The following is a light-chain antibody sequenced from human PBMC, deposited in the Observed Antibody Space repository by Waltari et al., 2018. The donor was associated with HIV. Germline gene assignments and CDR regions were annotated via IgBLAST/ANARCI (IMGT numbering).Light chain of an antibody. CDR2: RNN. J-gene: IGLJ3*02. Sequence: QSVLTQPPSASETPGQRVTISCSGSSSNIGGNYVYWYQHLPGTAPKLLIYRNNQRPSGFPDRFSGSKSGASASLAISGLRSEDEADYYCAAWDDSLSGWVFGGGTKLTVL. CDR3: AAWDDSLSGWV. CDR1: SSNIGGNY. V-gene: IGLV1-47*01.